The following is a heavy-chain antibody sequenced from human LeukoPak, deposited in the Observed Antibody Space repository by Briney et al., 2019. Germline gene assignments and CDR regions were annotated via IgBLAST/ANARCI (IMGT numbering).Heavy chain of an antibody. CDR3: AREYGIAAVGGLDV. Sequence: GRSLRLSCAASVFTFSAYSLHWLRQAPGKGLEWVADLSYDGSNQYYADSVKGRFTISRDTSKNVLYLQMNSLGAEDTAVYYCAREYGIAAVGGLDVWGKGITVTVSS. J-gene: IGHJ6*04. V-gene: IGHV3-30*04. CDR2: LSYDGSNQ. D-gene: IGHD6-25*01. CDR1: VFTFSAYS.